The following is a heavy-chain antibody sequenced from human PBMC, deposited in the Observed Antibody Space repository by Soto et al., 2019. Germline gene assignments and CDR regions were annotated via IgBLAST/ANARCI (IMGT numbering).Heavy chain of an antibody. CDR2: ISGSGGST. CDR3: AKSLNYYGSGSYQY. CDR1: GFTLSSYA. D-gene: IGHD3-10*01. Sequence: GGSLRLSCAASGFTLSSYAMSWVRQAPGKGLEWVSAISGSGGSTYYADSVKGWFTISRDNSKNTLYLQMNSLRAEDTAVYYCAKSLNYYGSGSYQYWGQGTLVTVSS. J-gene: IGHJ4*02. V-gene: IGHV3-23*01.